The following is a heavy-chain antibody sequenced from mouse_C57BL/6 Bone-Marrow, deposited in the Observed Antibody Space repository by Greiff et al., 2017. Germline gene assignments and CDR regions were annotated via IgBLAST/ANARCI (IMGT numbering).Heavy chain of an antibody. D-gene: IGHD1-1*01. CDR1: GYTFTSYW. J-gene: IGHJ4*01. CDR3: ARGYYGSSLYAMDY. CDR2: IDPSDSYT. V-gene: IGHV1-69*01. Sequence: QVQLQQSGAELVMPGASVKLSCKASGYTFTSYWMHWVKQRPGQGLEWIGEIDPSDSYTNYNQKFKGKSTLTVDKSSSTAYMQLSSLTSEDSAVYYCARGYYGSSLYAMDYWGQGTSVTVSS.